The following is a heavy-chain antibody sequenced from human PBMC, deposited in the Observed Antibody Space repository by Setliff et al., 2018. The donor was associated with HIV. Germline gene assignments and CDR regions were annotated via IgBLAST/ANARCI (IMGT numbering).Heavy chain of an antibody. V-gene: IGHV3-49*04. CDR1: GGSFSGHS. CDR2: IRSKAYGGTT. D-gene: IGHD5-18*01. J-gene: IGHJ4*02. CDR3: ATTWITDGYTFGPRKYYFDY. Sequence: LSLTCAVYGGSFSGHSWSWVRQAPGKGLEWVGFIRSKAYGGTTEYAASVKGRFTISRDDSKNTLYLQMNSLKTEDTAVYYCATTWITDGYTFGPRKYYFDYWGRGTLVTVSS.